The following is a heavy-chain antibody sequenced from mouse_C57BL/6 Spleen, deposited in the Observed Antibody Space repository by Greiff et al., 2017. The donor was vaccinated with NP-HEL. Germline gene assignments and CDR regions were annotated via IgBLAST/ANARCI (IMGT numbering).Heavy chain of an antibody. J-gene: IGHJ3*01. CDR3: ARGREYDPFAY. Sequence: EVKVEESGGGLVQPGGSLKLSCAASGFTFSDYGMAWVRQAPRKGPEWVAFISNLAYSIYYADTVTGRFTISRENAKNTLYLEMSSLRSEDTAMYYCARGREYDPFAYWGQGTLVTVSA. CDR1: GFTFSDYG. CDR2: ISNLAYSI. V-gene: IGHV5-15*04. D-gene: IGHD2-10*02.